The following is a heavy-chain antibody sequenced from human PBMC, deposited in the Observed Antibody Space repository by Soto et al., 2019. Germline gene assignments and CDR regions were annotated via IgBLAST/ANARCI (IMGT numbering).Heavy chain of an antibody. J-gene: IGHJ4*02. CDR2: ISGSGGST. CDR3: AKEGVRYCGVVTCYGILGY. V-gene: IGHV3-23*01. CDR1: GFTFISNA. D-gene: IGHD2-15*01. Sequence: EVQLLESGGSLVQPGGSLRLSCAASGFTFISNAMSWVRQAPRKGLEWVSAISGSGGSTYYTDSVKGRFTISRDASKTTLYLQMISLRAEDTAVYYCAKEGVRYCGVVTCYGILGYWGQGALVTVSS.